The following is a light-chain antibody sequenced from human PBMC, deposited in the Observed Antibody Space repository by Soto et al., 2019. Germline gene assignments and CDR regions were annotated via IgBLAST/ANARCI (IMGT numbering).Light chain of an antibody. CDR2: KAS. CDR3: QKYNSAPLT. Sequence: DIQMTQSPSTLSASVGDRVTITCRASQSISSWLAWYQQKPGKAPKLLIYKASSLESGVPSRFSGSGSGTDFTLAISSLQPEDVATYYCQKYNSAPLTFGGRTKVDIK. V-gene: IGKV1-5*03. CDR1: QSISSW. J-gene: IGKJ4*01.